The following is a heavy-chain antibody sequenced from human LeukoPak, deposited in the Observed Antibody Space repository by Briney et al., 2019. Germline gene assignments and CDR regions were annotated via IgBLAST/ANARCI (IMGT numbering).Heavy chain of an antibody. Sequence: SETLSLTCAVYGGCFSGYYWSWIRQPPGEGLEWIGEINHSGSTNYNPSLKSRVTISVDTSKNQFSLKLSSVTAADTAVYYCAGASYGSGSYWFDPWGQGTLVTVSS. J-gene: IGHJ5*02. V-gene: IGHV4-34*01. D-gene: IGHD3-10*01. CDR3: AGASYGSGSYWFDP. CDR1: GGCFSGYY. CDR2: INHSGST.